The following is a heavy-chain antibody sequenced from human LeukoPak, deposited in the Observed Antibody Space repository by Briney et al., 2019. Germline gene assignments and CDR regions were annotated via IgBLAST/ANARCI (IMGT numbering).Heavy chain of an antibody. CDR3: ARSSARRSPPSMVRTGAIKYTSFDY. J-gene: IGHJ4*02. Sequence: GGSLSLSCAASGLTFTRYGTSWVRPAPGEGREWVSGICGSVGSTNYAHPAKGRFTIYRKHSKTTLSLQMNRLRAEDTAVYYRARSSARRSPPSMVRTGAIKYTSFDYWGQGTLVTVSS. D-gene: IGHD3-10*01. V-gene: IGHV3-23*01. CDR1: GLTFTRYG. CDR2: ICGSVGST.